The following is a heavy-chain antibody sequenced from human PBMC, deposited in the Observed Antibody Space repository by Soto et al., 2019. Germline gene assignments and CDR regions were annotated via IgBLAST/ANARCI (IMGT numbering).Heavy chain of an antibody. CDR1: GGSMRSYY. D-gene: IGHD6-19*01. CDR2: IYYAGRT. Sequence: SETLSLTCTVSGGSMRSYYWTWIRQPPGKGLEWIGYIYYAGRTNYNPSLKSRLTISVDTSKNQFSLRLGSVTAVDTAVYYCARDPGYSSSPANWFDPWGQGTLVTVS. V-gene: IGHV4-59*01. CDR3: ARDPGYSSSPANWFDP. J-gene: IGHJ5*02.